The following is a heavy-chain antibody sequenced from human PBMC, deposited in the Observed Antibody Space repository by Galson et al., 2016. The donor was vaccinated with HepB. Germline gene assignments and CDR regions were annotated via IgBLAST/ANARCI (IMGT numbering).Heavy chain of an antibody. V-gene: IGHV3-23*01. CDR2: ISGIDRGT. J-gene: IGHJ6*02. CDR3: AKMRVYTSGWLIHGMDV. Sequence: SLRLSCAASGFTFSSYAMTWVRQAPGKGLEWVSTISGIDRGTYYADSVKGRFTISRDKSKNTVHLHMNSLRVEDTAVYYCAKMRVYTSGWLIHGMDVWGQGTTVTVSS. D-gene: IGHD6-19*01. CDR1: GFTFSSYA.